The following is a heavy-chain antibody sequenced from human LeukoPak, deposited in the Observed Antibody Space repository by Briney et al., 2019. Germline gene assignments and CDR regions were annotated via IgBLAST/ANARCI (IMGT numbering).Heavy chain of an antibody. V-gene: IGHV1-46*01. CDR2: INPSGGST. CDR1: GYTFTSYY. D-gene: IGHD5-24*01. CDR3: ARAGYNLTGGFDY. Sequence: ASVTVSCKASGYTFTSYYMHWVRQAPGQGLEWMGIINPSGGSTSYAQKFQGRVTMTRDMSTSTVYMELSSLRSEDTAVYDCARAGYNLTGGFDYWGQGTLVTVSS. J-gene: IGHJ4*02.